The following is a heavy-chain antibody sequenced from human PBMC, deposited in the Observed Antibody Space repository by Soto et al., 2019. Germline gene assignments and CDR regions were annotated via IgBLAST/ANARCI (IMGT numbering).Heavy chain of an antibody. D-gene: IGHD5-18*01. Sequence: SVKLSCKASGGPFSSYAISWVRQAPGQGLEWRGGIIPTFGTANYAQKIQGRVTITADESTSTAYMELSSLRSEDTAVYYCARGLAVCTAMVSDDYWGQGTRVTVSS. V-gene: IGHV1-69*13. CDR3: ARGLAVCTAMVSDDY. CDR2: IIPTFGTA. J-gene: IGHJ4*02. CDR1: GGPFSSYA.